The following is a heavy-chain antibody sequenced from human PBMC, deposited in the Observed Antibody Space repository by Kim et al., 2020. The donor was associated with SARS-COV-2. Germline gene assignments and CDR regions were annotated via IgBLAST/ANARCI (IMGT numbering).Heavy chain of an antibody. CDR2: IYPDDSDT. D-gene: IGHD3-16*01. CDR1: GYSFTTYW. CDR3: ARRGSLGELFY. V-gene: IGHV5-51*01. Sequence: GESLKISCQASGYSFTTYWIGWVRQMPGKGLEWMGVIYPDDSDTRYSPSFQGQVSISVDNSINTAYLQWDSLKASDTAMYYCARRGSLGELFYWGQGTLVTVSS. J-gene: IGHJ4*02.